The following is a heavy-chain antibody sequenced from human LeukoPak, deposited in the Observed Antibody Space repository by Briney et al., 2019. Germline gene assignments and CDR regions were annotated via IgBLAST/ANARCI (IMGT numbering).Heavy chain of an antibody. D-gene: IGHD5-18*01. J-gene: IGHJ4*02. Sequence: GGSLRLSCAASGFTFDDYAMHWVRQAPGKGLEWVSGISWNSGSIGYAVSVKGRFTISRDNAKNSLYLQMNSLRAEDTALYYCAKDYSYGFRRFDYWGQGTLVTVSS. CDR2: ISWNSGSI. CDR1: GFTFDDYA. V-gene: IGHV3-9*01. CDR3: AKDYSYGFRRFDY.